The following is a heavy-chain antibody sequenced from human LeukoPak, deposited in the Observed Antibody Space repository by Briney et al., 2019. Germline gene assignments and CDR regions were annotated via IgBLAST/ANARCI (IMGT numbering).Heavy chain of an antibody. CDR1: GGSIHSYY. V-gene: IGHV4-4*07. CDR3: ARDTYYFDY. Sequence: RASETLSLTCNVSGGSIHSYYWNWIRQPAGKGLEWIGRVYSSGITIYNPSLKSRVTISVDRSKNQFSLKLSPVTAADTAVYYCARDTYYFDYWGQGTLVTVSS. CDR2: VYSSGIT. J-gene: IGHJ4*02.